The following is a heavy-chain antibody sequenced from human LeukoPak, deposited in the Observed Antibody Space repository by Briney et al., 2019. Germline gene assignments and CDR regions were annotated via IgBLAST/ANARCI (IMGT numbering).Heavy chain of an antibody. CDR2: LSRSGCTT. CDR3: ASGNWNNVVY. CDR1: GFTFSSYG. V-gene: IGHV3-48*03. D-gene: IGHD1/OR15-1a*01. Sequence: PGGALTLSRAAPGFTFSSYGMKWARPAPGKALEWASSLSRSGCTTYYADSVKGRFTISRDNAKNALYLQVNSLRAEDTAVYYCASGNWNNVVYWGQGTLVTVSS. J-gene: IGHJ4*02.